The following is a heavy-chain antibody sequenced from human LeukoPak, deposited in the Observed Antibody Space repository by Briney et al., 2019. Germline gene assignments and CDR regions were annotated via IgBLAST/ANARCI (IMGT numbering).Heavy chain of an antibody. CDR2: IYHSGST. CDR1: GYSISSGYY. Sequence: ASETLSLTCAVSGYSISSGYYWGWIRQPPGKGLEWIGSIYHSGSTYYNPPLKSRVTISVDTSKIQFSLKLSSVTAADTAVYYCARHPTKYGGNDYWGQGTLVTVSS. V-gene: IGHV4-38-2*01. J-gene: IGHJ4*02. CDR3: ARHPTKYGGNDY. D-gene: IGHD4-23*01.